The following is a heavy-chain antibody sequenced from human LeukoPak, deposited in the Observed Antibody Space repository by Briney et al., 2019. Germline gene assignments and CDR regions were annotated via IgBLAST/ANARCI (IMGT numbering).Heavy chain of an antibody. V-gene: IGHV1-69*04. Sequence: GSSVKVSCKASGGTFSSYAISWVRQAPGQGLEWMGRIIPIFGIANYAQKFQGRVTITADKSTSTAYMELSSLRSEDTAVYYCARDFRRVREPLNWSDPWGQGTLVTVSS. CDR3: ARDFRRVREPLNWSDP. CDR1: GGTFSSYA. CDR2: IIPIFGIA. D-gene: IGHD1-26*01. J-gene: IGHJ5*02.